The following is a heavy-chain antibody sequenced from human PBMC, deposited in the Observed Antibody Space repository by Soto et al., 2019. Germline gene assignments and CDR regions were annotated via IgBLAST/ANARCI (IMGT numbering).Heavy chain of an antibody. CDR3: ARAWYCSGGSCFYFDY. V-gene: IGHV6-1*01. CDR2: TYYRSKWYN. J-gene: IGHJ4*02. D-gene: IGHD2-15*01. Sequence: SQTLSLTCAISGDSVSSNSAAWNWIRQSPSRGLEWLGRTYYRSKWYNDYAVSVKSRITINPDTSKNQFSLKLSSVTAADTAVYYCARAWYCSGGSCFYFDYWGQGTLVTVSS. CDR1: GDSVSSNSAA.